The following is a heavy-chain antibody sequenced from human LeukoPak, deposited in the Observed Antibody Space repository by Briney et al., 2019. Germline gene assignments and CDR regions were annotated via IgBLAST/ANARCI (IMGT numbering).Heavy chain of an antibody. CDR2: IYWNDVK. V-gene: IGHV2-5*01. D-gene: IGHD2-15*01. Sequence: SGPTLLRPTQTLTLTCTFSGFSLSTSGVGVGVGWIRQPPGKALEWLTLIYWNDVKHYSTAMQTRVSVTKDTSKNQVVLTITNTDHVHTATYYCVHSVRAAAGLIDFWGQGTLVTVSS. CDR1: GFSLSTSGVGVG. CDR3: VHSVRAAAGLIDF. J-gene: IGHJ4*02.